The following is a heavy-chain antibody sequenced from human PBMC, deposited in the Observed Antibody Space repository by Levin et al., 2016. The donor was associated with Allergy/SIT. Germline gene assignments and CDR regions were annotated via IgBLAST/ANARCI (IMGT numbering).Heavy chain of an antibody. J-gene: IGHJ4*02. V-gene: IGHV3-74*01. CDR1: GFTFSPYW. Sequence: GGSLRLSCAASGFTFSPYWMHWVRQRPGKGLEWVSRIDSDGSTTDYADSVRGRFTISRDNAKNTLYLQSNTLGAEDTAVYYCARAGYTSGWRKGYYFDYWGQGTLVTVSS. CDR3: ARAGYTSGWRKGYYFDY. D-gene: IGHD5-12*01. CDR2: IDSDGSTT.